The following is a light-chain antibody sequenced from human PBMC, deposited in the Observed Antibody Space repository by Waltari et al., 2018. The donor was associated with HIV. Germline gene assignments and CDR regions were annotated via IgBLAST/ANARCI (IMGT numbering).Light chain of an antibody. Sequence: QSVLTQPHSASGTPGQRVTISCSGSSSNIGSNYVYWYQQLPGTTPNLLIYRNNQRPSGVPDRFSGSKSGTSASLAISGLRSKDEADYYCAAWDDSLSGWVFGGGTKLTVL. CDR2: RNN. V-gene: IGLV1-47*01. CDR3: AAWDDSLSGWV. CDR1: SSNIGSNY. J-gene: IGLJ3*02.